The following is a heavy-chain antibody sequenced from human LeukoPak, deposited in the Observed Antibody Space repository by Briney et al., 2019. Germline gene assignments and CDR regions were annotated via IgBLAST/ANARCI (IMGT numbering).Heavy chain of an antibody. CDR2: IKPDGSEK. D-gene: IGHD1-14*01. CDR1: GFTFSTYW. J-gene: IGHJ4*02. CDR3: ARGQLADNQ. Sequence: GGSLRLSCAPSGFTFSTYWMSWVRQTPGKGLEWVAKIKPDGSEKSYVDPVKGRFTISRDNAKNSVYLQMNSLRVEDTAVYYCARGQLADNQWGQGALVTVSS. V-gene: IGHV3-7*01.